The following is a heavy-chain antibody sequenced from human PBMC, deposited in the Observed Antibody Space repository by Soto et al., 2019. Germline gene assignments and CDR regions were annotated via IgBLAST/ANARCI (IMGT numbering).Heavy chain of an antibody. D-gene: IGHD3-3*01. Sequence: GSLRLSCAASGFTFSSYSMNWVRQAPGKGLEWVSYISSSSSTIYYADSVKGRFTISRDNAKNSLYLQMNSLRAEDTAVYYCARGPYYDFLYYMDVWGQGTTVTVSS. J-gene: IGHJ6*03. CDR1: GFTFSSYS. V-gene: IGHV3-48*01. CDR3: ARGPYYDFLYYMDV. CDR2: ISSSSSTI.